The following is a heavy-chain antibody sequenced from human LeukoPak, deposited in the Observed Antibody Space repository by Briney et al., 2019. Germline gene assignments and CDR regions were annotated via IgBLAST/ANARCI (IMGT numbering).Heavy chain of an antibody. CDR3: ARDRVLRYFDWSVHFDY. D-gene: IGHD3-9*01. CDR1: GGSISTYS. V-gene: IGHV4-4*07. CDR2: RSLCTSGTT. J-gene: IGHJ4*02. Sequence: SETLSLTCTVSGGSISTYSWSWIRQPPGKGLEWIGCRSLCTSGTTNYNTSLKSRVTISVDTSNNQFSLKLSSVTAADTAVYYCARDRVLRYFDWSVHFDYWGQGTLVTVSS.